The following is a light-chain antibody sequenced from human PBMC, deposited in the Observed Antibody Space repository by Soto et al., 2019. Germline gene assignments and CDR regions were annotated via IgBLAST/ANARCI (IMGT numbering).Light chain of an antibody. Sequence: EIVLTQSPGTLSLSPGERATLSCRASQSVSSSYLAWYQQKPGPAPRLLIYGASSRATGIPDRFSGSGSGTDFTLTISGLQSEDFAVYYCQQYNNWPRTFGQGTKV. J-gene: IGKJ1*01. CDR3: QQYNNWPRT. CDR1: QSVSSSY. CDR2: GAS. V-gene: IGKV3-20*01.